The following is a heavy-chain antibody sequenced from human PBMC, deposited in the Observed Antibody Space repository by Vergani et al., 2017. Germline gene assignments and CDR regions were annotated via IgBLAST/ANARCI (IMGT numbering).Heavy chain of an antibody. V-gene: IGHV4-38-2*02. CDR2: LHHNGAT. CDR1: NFFISSNAYY. Sequence: QVQLQESGPGLVKPSETLSLTCTVSNFFISSNAYYWGWIRQAPGRGLEWIGSLHHNGATSHNRSLWSRVTMSVDTSKNQFTLSLNSVTAADTAIYYGAAEDRRAWRNSSDRFEYWGQGVPITVSS. D-gene: IGHD6-19*01. CDR3: AAEDRRAWRNSSDRFEY. J-gene: IGHJ4*02.